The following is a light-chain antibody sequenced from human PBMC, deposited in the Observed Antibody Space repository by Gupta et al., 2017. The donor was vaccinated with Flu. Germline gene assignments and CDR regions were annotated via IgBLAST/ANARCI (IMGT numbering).Light chain of an antibody. Sequence: QSALTQPPSASGSPGESVPISCTGTSSDVGGYNYVSWYQHHPGSGPKLIIYEVRKRPSGVPDRFSGSKSGNTASLTVSGLRAEDEADYFCSSYAGNSDFNVIFGGGTKLTVL. V-gene: IGLV2-8*01. CDR1: SSDVGGYNY. J-gene: IGLJ2*01. CDR2: EVR. CDR3: SSYAGNSDFNVI.